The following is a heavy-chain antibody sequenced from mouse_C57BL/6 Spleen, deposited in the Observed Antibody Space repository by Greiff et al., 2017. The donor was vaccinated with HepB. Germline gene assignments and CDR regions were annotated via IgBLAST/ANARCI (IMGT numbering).Heavy chain of an antibody. J-gene: IGHJ1*03. D-gene: IGHD1-1*01. CDR2: INPNYGTS. V-gene: IGHV1-39*01. CDR3: ARRGSSGGWCFDV. CDR1: GYSFTDYN. Sequence: EVQLQQSGPELVKPGASVKISCKASGYSFTDYNMNWVKQSNGKSLEWIGVINPNYGTSSYNQKFKGKATLTVDQSSSTAYMQLNSLTSEDSAVYYGARRGSSGGWCFDVWNTGATVTVST.